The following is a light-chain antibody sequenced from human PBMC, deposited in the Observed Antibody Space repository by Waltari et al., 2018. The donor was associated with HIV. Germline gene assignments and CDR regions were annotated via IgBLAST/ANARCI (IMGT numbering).Light chain of an antibody. CDR1: ESLLHSSGFNY. J-gene: IGKJ4*01. CDR2: WGS. Sequence: DIVMTKSPLSLPVTPGEPASISCRSTESLLHSSGFNYLDCYLQKEGRPPQLLIYWGSNRASGVPDRFTGSGSGTDFTLKISRVEAEDVGIYFCMQSLQTPLTFGGGTKVEMK. CDR3: MQSLQTPLT. V-gene: IGKV2-28*01.